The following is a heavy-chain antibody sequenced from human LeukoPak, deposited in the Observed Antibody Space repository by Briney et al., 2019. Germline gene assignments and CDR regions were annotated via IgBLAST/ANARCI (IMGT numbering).Heavy chain of an antibody. CDR2: ISSSGTSM. CDR1: GFTFGDYY. D-gene: IGHD3-22*01. J-gene: IGHJ3*02. CDR3: ARDLRITMIVVATYDAFDI. V-gene: IGHV3-11*01. Sequence: GGSLRLSCATSGFTFGDYYMSWIRQAPGKGLEWLSYISSSGTSMDYADSVKGRFAISRNNAKNSLYLEMNSLRAEDTAVYYCARDLRITMIVVATYDAFDIWGQGTMVTVSP.